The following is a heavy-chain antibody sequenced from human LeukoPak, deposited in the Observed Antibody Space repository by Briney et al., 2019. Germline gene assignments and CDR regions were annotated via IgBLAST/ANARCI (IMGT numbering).Heavy chain of an antibody. CDR2: IWYDGSTK. J-gene: IGHJ4*02. CDR3: ARASGSYDY. V-gene: IGHV3-33*01. CDR1: GFIFGTYG. Sequence: GGSLRLSCAASGFIFGTYGMHWVRQVPGKGLEWVAVIWYDGSTKYYVDSVKGRFTISRGNSKNTLYLQMNSLRVEDTAVYYCARASGSYDYWGQGTLVTVSS. D-gene: IGHD1-26*01.